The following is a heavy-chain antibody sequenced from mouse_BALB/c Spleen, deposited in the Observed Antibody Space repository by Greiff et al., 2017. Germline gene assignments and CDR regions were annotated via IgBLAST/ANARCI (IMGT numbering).Heavy chain of an antibody. CDR3: ARCITTVDYFDY. CDR2: INPSTGYT. J-gene: IGHJ2*01. V-gene: IGHV1-7*01. D-gene: IGHD1-1*01. Sequence: QVQLQQSGAELAKPGASVKMSCKASGYTFTSYWMHWVKQRPGQGLEWIGYINPSTGYTEYNQKFKDKATLTADKSSSTAYMQLSSLTSEDSAVYYCARCITTVDYFDYWGQGTTLTVSS. CDR1: GYTFTSYW.